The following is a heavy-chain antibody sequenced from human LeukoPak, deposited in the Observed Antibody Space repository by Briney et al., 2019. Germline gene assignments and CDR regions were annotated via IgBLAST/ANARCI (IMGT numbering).Heavy chain of an antibody. CDR2: IIAILGIA. CDR1: GGTFSSYT. J-gene: IGHJ4*02. Sequence: ASVKVSCKASGGTFSSYTISWVRQAPGQGLEWMGRIIAILGIANYAQKFQGRVTITADKSTSTAYMELSSLRSEDTAVYYCARVAEPGLFDYWGQGTLVTVSS. V-gene: IGHV1-69*02. D-gene: IGHD1-14*01. CDR3: ARVAEPGLFDY.